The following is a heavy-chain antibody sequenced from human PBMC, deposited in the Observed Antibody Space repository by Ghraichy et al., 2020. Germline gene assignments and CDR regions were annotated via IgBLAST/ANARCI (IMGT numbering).Heavy chain of an antibody. CDR3: ARRPSSSRYFYYYGLDV. CDR1: GGSISTSNYY. V-gene: IGHV4-39*01. D-gene: IGHD6-6*01. J-gene: IGHJ6*02. Sequence: ESLNISCTVSGGSISTSNYYWGWVRQPPGKGLEWIGNIYYSGPTYYNPSLKSRVTISVDTTKNQFSLRLTSVTAADMAVYYCARRPSSSRYFYYYGLDVWGQGTTVTVSS. CDR2: IYYSGPT.